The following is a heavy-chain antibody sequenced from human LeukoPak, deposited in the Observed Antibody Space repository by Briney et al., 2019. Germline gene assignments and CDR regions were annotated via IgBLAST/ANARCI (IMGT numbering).Heavy chain of an antibody. CDR1: GGSISGYY. J-gene: IGHJ2*01. CDR3: VRRSVIYWYFDL. Sequence: SEKLSLNCTGSGGSISGYYWSWIRPPPGKGLEVMGNIYHSGSTNDNPSLNRRLTISEDTSKKQLSLKRSVVTAEHTVEYYGVRRSVIYWYFDLWGRGTLVTVTS. V-gene: IGHV4-59*08. CDR2: IYHSGST. D-gene: IGHD2-21*01.